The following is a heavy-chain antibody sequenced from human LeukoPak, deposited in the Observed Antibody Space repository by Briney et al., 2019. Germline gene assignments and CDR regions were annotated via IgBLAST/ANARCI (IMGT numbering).Heavy chain of an antibody. CDR3: ARGDWLPLPYAFDH. CDR2: ISWNSGSI. V-gene: IGHV3-9*01. Sequence: QTGGSLRLSCAASGFTFDDYAMHWVRQAPGKGLEWVSGISWNSGSIGYADSVKGRFTISRDNAKNSLYLQMNSLRAEDTAVYYCARGDWLPLPYAFDHWGQGTLVTVSS. J-gene: IGHJ4*02. CDR1: GFTFDDYA. D-gene: IGHD5-12*01.